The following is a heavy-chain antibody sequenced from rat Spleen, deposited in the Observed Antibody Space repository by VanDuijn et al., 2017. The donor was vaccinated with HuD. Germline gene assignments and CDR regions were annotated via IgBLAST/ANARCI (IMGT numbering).Heavy chain of an antibody. D-gene: IGHD1-10*01. J-gene: IGHJ2*01. CDR1: GFSLSNYH. V-gene: IGHV2-41*01. Sequence: QVQLKESGPGLVQPSQTLSLTCTVSGFSLSNYHVHWVRQPPGKGLAWMGVIWNTGGTRYNSALKSRLSISKDTSKSQVFLKMNRRQTEDKATDYCAREIYNNPLDYWGQGVMVTVSS. CDR2: IWNTGGT. CDR3: AREIYNNPLDY.